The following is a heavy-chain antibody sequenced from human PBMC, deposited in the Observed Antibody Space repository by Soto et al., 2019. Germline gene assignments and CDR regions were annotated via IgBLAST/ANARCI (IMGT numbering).Heavy chain of an antibody. CDR2: IHYSGST. CDR3: TRGGDAYKNGH. Sequence: SETLSLTCTVSGGSISSYYWSWIRQPPGKGLEWIGFIHYSGSTNYNPSLKSRVTMSVDTSKNQFSLKLTSVNAADTAVYYCTRGGDAYKNGHWGQGTLVTV. V-gene: IGHV4-59*01. CDR1: GGSISSYY. D-gene: IGHD2-21*01. J-gene: IGHJ4*02.